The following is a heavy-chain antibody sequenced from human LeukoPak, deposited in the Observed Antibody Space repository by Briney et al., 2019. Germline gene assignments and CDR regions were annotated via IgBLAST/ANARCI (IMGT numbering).Heavy chain of an antibody. D-gene: IGHD5-12*01. J-gene: IGHJ4*02. V-gene: IGHV4-4*07. CDR2: IYPRGSP. Sequence: TSETLSLTCTVSGGSISSYSWSWMRQPAGKGLEWIGRIYPRGSPNYNPSLKSRVIMSVDKSKNQFSLKLRSVTAADTAVYYCAREWHHVFDYWGQGNLVTVSS. CDR1: GGSISSYS. CDR3: AREWHHVFDY.